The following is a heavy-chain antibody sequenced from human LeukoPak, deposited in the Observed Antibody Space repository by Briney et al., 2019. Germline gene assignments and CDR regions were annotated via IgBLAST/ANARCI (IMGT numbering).Heavy chain of an antibody. J-gene: IGHJ4*02. Sequence: PGGSLRLSCAASGFTFNHYAIHWVRQAPGKGLEWVAVISYDGGNKYYADSVKGRFTISRDNSKNTLYLQMNSLRAEDTAVYYCARGWYYYESSGYYFDSWGQGTLVTVSS. V-gene: IGHV3-30-3*01. CDR3: ARGWYYYESSGYYFDS. CDR1: GFTFNHYA. D-gene: IGHD3-22*01. CDR2: ISYDGGNK.